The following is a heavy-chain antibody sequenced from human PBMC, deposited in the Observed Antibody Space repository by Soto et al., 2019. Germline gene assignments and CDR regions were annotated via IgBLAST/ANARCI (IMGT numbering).Heavy chain of an antibody. J-gene: IGHJ2*01. CDR3: ARHIVLGMVLLYALGYFDL. V-gene: IGHV4-39*02. CDR2: LYYSGST. CDR1: GGSISSSSYY. Sequence: QLQLQESGPGLVKPSETLSLTCTVSGGSISSSSYYWGWIRQPPGKGREWFGSLYYSGSTYYNPSLMSRATLSVDPSEYHSSLKLSCVTAADTAVYYCARHIVLGMVLLYALGYFDLWGRGTLVTVSS. D-gene: IGHD2-21*01.